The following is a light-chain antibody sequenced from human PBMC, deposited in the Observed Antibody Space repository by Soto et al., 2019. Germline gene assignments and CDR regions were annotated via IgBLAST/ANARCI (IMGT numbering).Light chain of an antibody. CDR3: SSYAGSNNFV. CDR2: EVS. J-gene: IGLJ1*01. V-gene: IGLV2-8*01. Sequence: QSALPQPPSASGSPGQSVTISCTGTSSDVGGYNYVSWYQQHPRKAPKLMIYEVSERPSGVPDRFSGSKSSNTASLTVSGLQAEDEADYYCSSYAGSNNFVFGTGTKVTVL. CDR1: SSDVGGYNY.